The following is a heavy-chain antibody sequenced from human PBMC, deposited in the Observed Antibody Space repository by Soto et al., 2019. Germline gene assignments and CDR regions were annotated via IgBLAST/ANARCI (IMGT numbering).Heavy chain of an antibody. CDR1: GYTFTSYG. CDR2: ISAYNGNT. Sequence: ASVKVSCKASGYTFTSYGISWVRQAPGQGLEWMGWISAYNGNTNYAQKLQGRVTMTTDTSTSTAYMELRSLRSDDTAVYYCAREIFGVVIGSYMDVWGKGTTVTVS. D-gene: IGHD3-3*01. J-gene: IGHJ6*03. V-gene: IGHV1-18*01. CDR3: AREIFGVVIGSYMDV.